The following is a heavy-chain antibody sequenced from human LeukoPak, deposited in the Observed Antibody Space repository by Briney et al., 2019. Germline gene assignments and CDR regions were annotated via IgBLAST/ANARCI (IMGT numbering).Heavy chain of an antibody. J-gene: IGHJ4*02. CDR1: GYTFTGYY. CDR2: INPNSGGT. CDR3: ARDPIGVRPVLAPDY. V-gene: IGHV1-2*06. Sequence: ASVKVSCKASGYTFTGYYMHWVRQAPGQGLEWMGRINPNSGGTNYAQKFQGRVTMTRDTSISTAYMELSRLRSDDTAGYYCARDPIGVRPVLAPDYWGQGTLVTVSS. D-gene: IGHD3-10*01.